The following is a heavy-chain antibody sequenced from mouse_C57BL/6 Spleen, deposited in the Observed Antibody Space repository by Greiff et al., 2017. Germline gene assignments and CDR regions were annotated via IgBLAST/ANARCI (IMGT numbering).Heavy chain of an antibody. CDR2: ISGGGGNT. V-gene: IGHV5-9*01. CDR3: ARHYYGSSYGGFAY. J-gene: IGHJ3*01. CDR1: GFTFSSYT. Sequence: EVHLVESGGGLVKPGGSLKLSCAASGFTFSSYTMSWVRQTPEKRLEWVATISGGGGNTYYPDSVKGRFTISRDNAKNTLYLQMSSLRSEDTALYYCARHYYGSSYGGFAYWGQGTLVTVSA. D-gene: IGHD1-1*01.